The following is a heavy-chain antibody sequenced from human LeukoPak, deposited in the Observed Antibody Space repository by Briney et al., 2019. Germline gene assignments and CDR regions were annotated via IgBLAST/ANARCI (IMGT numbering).Heavy chain of an antibody. Sequence: GGSLRLSCAASGFTFSSYAMSWVRQAPGKGLEWVSAISGSGGSTYYADSVEGRFTISRDNSKNTLYLQMNSLRAEDTAVYYCANSRRGYSYDLGSWYFDYWGQGTLVTVSS. CDR3: ANSRRGYSYDLGSWYFDY. CDR2: ISGSGGST. J-gene: IGHJ4*02. V-gene: IGHV3-23*01. CDR1: GFTFSSYA. D-gene: IGHD5-18*01.